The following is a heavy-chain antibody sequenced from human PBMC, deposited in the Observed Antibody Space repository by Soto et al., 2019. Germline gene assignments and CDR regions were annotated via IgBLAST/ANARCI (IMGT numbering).Heavy chain of an antibody. CDR2: IYYSGST. Sequence: QVQLQESGPGLVKPSQTLSLTCTVSGGSISSGGYYWSWIRQHPGKGLEWIGYIYYSGSTYYNPSLKSRVTISVDTSKNRFSLKLSSVTAADTAVYYCARAYPRLYGPDPRVYGMDVWGQGTTVTVSS. V-gene: IGHV4-31*03. CDR1: GGSISSGGYY. J-gene: IGHJ6*02. D-gene: IGHD3-10*01. CDR3: ARAYPRLYGPDPRVYGMDV.